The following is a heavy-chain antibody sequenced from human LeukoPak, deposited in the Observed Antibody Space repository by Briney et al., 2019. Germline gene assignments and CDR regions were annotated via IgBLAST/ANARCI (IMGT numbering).Heavy chain of an antibody. CDR2: ISYDGSNK. Sequence: PGGSLRLSCAASGFTFSSYATHWVRQAPGKGLEWVAVISYDGSNKYYADSVKGRFTISRDNSKNTLYLQMNSLRAEDTAVYYCARDDVDTAMVTIYDILTGYYWGLFDYWGQGTLVTVSS. D-gene: IGHD3-9*01. CDR1: GFTFSSYA. CDR3: ARDDVDTAMVTIYDILTGYYWGLFDY. V-gene: IGHV3-30*04. J-gene: IGHJ4*02.